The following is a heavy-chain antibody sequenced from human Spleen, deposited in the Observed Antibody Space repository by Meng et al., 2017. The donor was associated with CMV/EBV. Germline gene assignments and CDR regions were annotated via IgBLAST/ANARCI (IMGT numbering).Heavy chain of an antibody. Sequence: GESLKISCAASGFTFSSYSMNWVRQAPGKGLEWVSSISSSSSYIYYADSVKGRFTISRDNAKNSLYLQMNSLRAEDTAVYYCARELEYYYGMDVWGQGTTVTVS. J-gene: IGHJ6*02. CDR2: ISSSSSYI. V-gene: IGHV3-21*01. CDR3: ARELEYYYGMDV. CDR1: GFTFSSYS. D-gene: IGHD1-1*01.